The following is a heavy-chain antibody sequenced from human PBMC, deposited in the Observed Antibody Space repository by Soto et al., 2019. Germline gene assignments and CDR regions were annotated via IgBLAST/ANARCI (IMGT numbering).Heavy chain of an antibody. J-gene: IGHJ4*02. CDR1: GFTFSNYG. CDR2: ISYDGSKT. D-gene: IGHD2-15*01. Sequence: QVQLVESGGGVVQPGRSLRLSCVASGFTFSNYGMHWVRQAPGKGLEWVAIISYDGSKTYYPDSVKGRFTISRDDSKNTLYLQMNSLRTEDTAMYYCAKDAGVVVVAAFITYFDCWGQGTLVTVSS. V-gene: IGHV3-30*18. CDR3: AKDAGVVVVAAFITYFDC.